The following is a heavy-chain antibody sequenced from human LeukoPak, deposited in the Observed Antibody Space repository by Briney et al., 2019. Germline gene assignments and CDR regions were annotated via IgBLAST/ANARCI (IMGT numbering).Heavy chain of an antibody. Sequence: PGGPLRLSCAASGFTFSNYDMTWIRQAPGKGLEWISYISSGGGTIHYADSLRGRFTISRDNAKSSVYLQINTLRAEDTAVYYCARPYYDDSPTDWGQGTLVIVSS. D-gene: IGHD3-22*01. V-gene: IGHV3-11*04. CDR1: GFTFSNYD. CDR2: ISSGGGTI. CDR3: ARPYYDDSPTD. J-gene: IGHJ4*02.